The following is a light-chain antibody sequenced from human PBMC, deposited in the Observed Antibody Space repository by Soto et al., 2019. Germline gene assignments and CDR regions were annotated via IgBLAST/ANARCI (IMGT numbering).Light chain of an antibody. CDR2: GAS. V-gene: IGKV3-15*01. Sequence: EIVMTQSPATLSVSPGERATLSCRASQSVNSNLAWYQQKPGHSPRLLIYGASTRVTGIPARFSGSGSGTEFTLTISSLQSEDFAIYYCQQHNSWPPVFGQGTKQEIK. J-gene: IGKJ2*01. CDR3: QQHNSWPPV. CDR1: QSVNSN.